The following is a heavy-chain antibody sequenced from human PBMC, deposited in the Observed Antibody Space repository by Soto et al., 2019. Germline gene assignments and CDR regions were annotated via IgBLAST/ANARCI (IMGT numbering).Heavy chain of an antibody. V-gene: IGHV3-23*01. CDR1: GFTFSSYA. CDR3: AKSGGASSWYNFDC. D-gene: IGHD6-13*01. CDR2: ISGSGGRT. Sequence: EVQLLEFGGGLVQPGGSLRLSCAASGFTFSSYAMSWVRQAPGKGLEWVSSISGSGGRTYYADSGKGRFTISRDNPKNTLYLQMNSRRAEDTAVYYCAKSGGASSWYNFDCWGQGTVVTVSS. J-gene: IGHJ4*02.